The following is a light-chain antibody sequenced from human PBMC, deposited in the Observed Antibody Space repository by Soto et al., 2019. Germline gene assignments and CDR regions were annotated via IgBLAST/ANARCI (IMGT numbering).Light chain of an antibody. CDR2: TAS. V-gene: IGKV1-12*01. CDR1: QDIGDS. CDR3: QQADTFPPT. J-gene: IGKJ2*01. Sequence: DIPMTQSPSSVCSSLGDIVTMTCRASQDIGDSLAWYQQKPGKAPNLLIHTASSLQSGVPSRFSGGGSGTDFTLTITSLQPEDFATYYCQQADTFPPTFGQGTKVDI.